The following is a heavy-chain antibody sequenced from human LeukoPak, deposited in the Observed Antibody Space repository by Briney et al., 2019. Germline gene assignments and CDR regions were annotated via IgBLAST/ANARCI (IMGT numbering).Heavy chain of an antibody. CDR2: IKRDGSEK. D-gene: IGHD4-17*01. V-gene: IGHV3-7*01. J-gene: IGHJ4*02. CDR1: GFTFSNYW. Sequence: GGSLRLSCAASGFTFSNYWMTWVRQAPGKGLEWVADIKRDGSEKYYVDSVKGRFSISRDNAKNSLYLQMNSLRAEDTAVYYCARVYYGDYGYFDYWGQGTLVTVSS. CDR3: ARVYYGDYGYFDY.